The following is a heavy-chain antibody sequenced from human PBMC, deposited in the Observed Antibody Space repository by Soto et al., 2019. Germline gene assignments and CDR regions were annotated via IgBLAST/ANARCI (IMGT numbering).Heavy chain of an antibody. CDR2: IGGSGGDT. J-gene: IGHJ4*02. D-gene: IGHD3-3*01. CDR3: ARRTWRGRADY. Sequence: PGGSLRLSCAASGFPFSSYAMSWVRQAPGKGLEWVSGIGGSGGDTFYADSVKGRFIVSRDNGENTLYLQLNSLRVDDSAIYYCARRTWRGRADYWGQGILVTVSS. V-gene: IGHV3-23*01. CDR1: GFPFSSYA.